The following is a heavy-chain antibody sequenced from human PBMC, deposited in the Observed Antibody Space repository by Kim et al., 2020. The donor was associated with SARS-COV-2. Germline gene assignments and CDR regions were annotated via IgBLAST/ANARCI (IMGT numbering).Heavy chain of an antibody. J-gene: IGHJ4*02. CDR3: ARQSQWFGELSSPIDY. Sequence: SETLSLTCTVSGGSISSSSYYWGWIRQPPGKGLEWIGSIYYSGSTYYNPSLKSRVTISVDTSKNQFSLKLSSVTAADTAVYYCARQSQWFGELSSPIDYWGQGTLVTVSS. CDR2: IYYSGST. V-gene: IGHV4-39*01. CDR1: GGSISSSSYY. D-gene: IGHD3-10*01.